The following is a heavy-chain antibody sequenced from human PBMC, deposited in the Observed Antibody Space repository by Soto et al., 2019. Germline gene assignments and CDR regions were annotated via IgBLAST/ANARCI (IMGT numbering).Heavy chain of an antibody. J-gene: IGHJ5*02. CDR1: GLTFSSSA. Sequence: GGSLRLSCAASGLTFSSSAMNWVRQAPGKGLEWVSAISGGGGTTFYADSVKGRFTISRDNSKNTLYMEMNSLRAEDTAVYYCAKCTVGTIRSSGWCNWFDPWGQGTLVTVS. V-gene: IGHV3-23*01. CDR2: ISGGGGTT. D-gene: IGHD6-19*01. CDR3: AKCTVGTIRSSGWCNWFDP.